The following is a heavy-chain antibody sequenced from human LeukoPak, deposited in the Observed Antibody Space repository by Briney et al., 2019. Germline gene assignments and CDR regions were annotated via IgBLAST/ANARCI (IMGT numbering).Heavy chain of an antibody. Sequence: PSETLSLTCTVSGGSISSYYWSWIRQPAGKGLEWIGRIYTSGSTNYNPSLKSRVTMSVDTSKNQFSLKLSSVTAADTAVYYCARAPYCGGDCYFPSHFDYWGQGTLVTVSS. D-gene: IGHD2-21*02. CDR2: IYTSGST. V-gene: IGHV4-4*07. CDR3: ARAPYCGGDCYFPSHFDY. J-gene: IGHJ4*02. CDR1: GGSISSYY.